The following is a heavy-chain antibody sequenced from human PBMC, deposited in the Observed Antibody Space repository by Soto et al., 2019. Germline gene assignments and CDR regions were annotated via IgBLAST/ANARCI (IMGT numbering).Heavy chain of an antibody. CDR2: ISGSGAST. CDR1: GFMFRSYV. Sequence: GGSLRLSCAASGFMFRSYVMSWVRQAPGKGLEWVSSISGSGASTYYADSVKGRFTISRDNAKNSLYLQMNSLRAEDTAVYYCARDRNYFDSSGYFGYWGQGTLVTVSS. CDR3: ARDRNYFDSSGYFGY. J-gene: IGHJ4*02. D-gene: IGHD3-22*01. V-gene: IGHV3-23*01.